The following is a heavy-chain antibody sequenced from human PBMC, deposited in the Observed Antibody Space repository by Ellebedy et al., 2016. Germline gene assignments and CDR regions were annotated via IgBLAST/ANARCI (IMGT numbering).Heavy chain of an antibody. CDR3: TTVYRYNYDSV. Sequence: GESLKISCAASGFTFSNAWMNWVRQAPGQGLAWVGRIKSKTDDGAADYAAPVKGRFTISRDDAKNRLYLQMNSLKTEDTAVYFCTTVYRYNYDSVWGQGTLVTVSS. V-gene: IGHV3-15*01. CDR1: GFTFSNAW. J-gene: IGHJ4*02. D-gene: IGHD5-18*01. CDR2: IKSKTDDGAA.